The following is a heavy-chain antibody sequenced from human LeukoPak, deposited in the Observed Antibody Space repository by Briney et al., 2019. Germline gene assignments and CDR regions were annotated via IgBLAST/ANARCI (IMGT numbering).Heavy chain of an antibody. J-gene: IGHJ4*02. V-gene: IGHV3-30*02. CDR2: VRYDGINK. CDR3: ASERWYYYDSSGYPF. D-gene: IGHD3-22*01. Sequence: GSLRLSCAASGFTFSSYGMHWVRQAPGKGLEWVAFVRYDGINKYYADSVKGRFTISSDNSINTLYLQMNSLRGEDTAVYYCASERWYYYDSSGYPFWGQGTLVTVSS. CDR1: GFTFSSYG.